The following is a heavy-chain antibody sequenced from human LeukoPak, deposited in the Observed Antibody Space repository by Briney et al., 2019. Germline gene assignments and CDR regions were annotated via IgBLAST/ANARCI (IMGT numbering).Heavy chain of an antibody. CDR2: MSAYNGNT. Sequence: SWVRQAPGQGLGGRGWMSAYNGNTNYAQKLQGRVTIPTDTSTSTAYMELRSLTSDHTAVYYCARTPGFWRSTLTPRHCFDPWGQGTLVTVSS. J-gene: IGHJ5*02. CDR3: ARTPGFWRSTLTPRHCFDP. V-gene: IGHV1-18*01. D-gene: IGHD3-3*01.